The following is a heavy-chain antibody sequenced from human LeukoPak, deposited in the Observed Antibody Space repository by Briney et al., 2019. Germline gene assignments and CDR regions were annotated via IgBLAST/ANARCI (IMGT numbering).Heavy chain of an antibody. CDR1: GFTVSSNY. CDR2: IYSGGST. D-gene: IGHD3-22*01. J-gene: IGHJ4*02. Sequence: GGSLRLSCAASGFTVSSNYMSWVRRAPGKGLEWVSVIYSGGSTYYADSVKGRFTISRDNSKNTLYLQMNSLRAEDTAVYYCARDSSYYYDSSGWDYWGQGTLVTVSS. CDR3: ARDSSYYYDSSGWDY. V-gene: IGHV3-66*01.